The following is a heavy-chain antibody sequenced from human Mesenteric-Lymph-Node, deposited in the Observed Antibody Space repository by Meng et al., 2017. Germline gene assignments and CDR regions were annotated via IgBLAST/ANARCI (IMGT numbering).Heavy chain of an antibody. CDR2: ISTIGDVI. CDR1: AFNFRGYE. V-gene: IGHV3-48*03. D-gene: IGHD2-21*02. J-gene: IGHJ4*02. CDR3: ARDPGGDFV. Sequence: GESLKISCAASAFNFRGYEMNWVRQAPGKGLEWVSYISTIGDVIKYADSVRGRFTISRDNAKNSLYLQMNSLRAEDTAVYYCARDPGGDFVWGQGTLVTVSS.